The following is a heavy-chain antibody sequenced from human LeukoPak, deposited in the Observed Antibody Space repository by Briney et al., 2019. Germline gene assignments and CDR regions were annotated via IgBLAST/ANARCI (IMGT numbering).Heavy chain of an antibody. J-gene: IGHJ4*02. Sequence: GGSLRLSCAASGFTFSSYSINWVRQAPGKGLEWGSFIGGSSSYKYYADSVKGRFTISRDNAKNSLYLQMNSLRAEDTAVYYCARGGSSWYYFDYWGQGTLVTVSS. V-gene: IGHV3-21*01. CDR3: ARGGSSWYYFDY. CDR1: GFTFSSYS. D-gene: IGHD6-13*01. CDR2: IGGSSSYK.